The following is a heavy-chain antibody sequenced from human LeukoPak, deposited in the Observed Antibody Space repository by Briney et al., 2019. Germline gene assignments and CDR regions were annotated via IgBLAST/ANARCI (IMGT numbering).Heavy chain of an antibody. CDR2: INQGGSDK. CDR3: TRDRSRAEDD. V-gene: IGHV3-7*01. CDR1: GFTFSGHW. J-gene: IGHJ4*02. D-gene: IGHD1-14*01. Sequence: AGSLRLSCAASGFTFSGHWMSWVRQAPGKGLEWVANINQGGSDKYYVDSVKGRFTISRGSANNLLYLQMNSLRGEDTAVYYCTRDRSRAEDDWGQGTLVTVS.